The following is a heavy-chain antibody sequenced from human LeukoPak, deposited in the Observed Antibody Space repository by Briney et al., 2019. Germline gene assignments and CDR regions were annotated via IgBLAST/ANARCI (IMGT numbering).Heavy chain of an antibody. V-gene: IGHV3-74*01. Sequence: GGSLRLSYAASGFTFSSYWMHWVRQAPGKGLVWVSRINTDGSSTSYADSVKGRFTISRDNAKNTLYLQMNSLRAEDTAVYSCARALGTVRGVIFNNWGQGTLVTVSS. J-gene: IGHJ4*02. CDR3: ARALGTVRGVIFNN. CDR2: INTDGSST. D-gene: IGHD3-10*01. CDR1: GFTFSSYW.